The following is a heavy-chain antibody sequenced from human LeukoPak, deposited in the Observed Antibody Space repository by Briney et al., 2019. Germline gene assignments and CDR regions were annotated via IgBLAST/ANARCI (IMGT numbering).Heavy chain of an antibody. V-gene: IGHV3-21*01. CDR2: ISSSSSYI. Sequence: GGSLRPSCAASGFTFSSYSMNWVRQAPGKGLEWVSSISSSSSYIYYADSVKGRFTISRDNAKNSLYLQMNSLRAEDTAVYYCARVVAARSLYYFDYWGQGTLVTVSS. J-gene: IGHJ4*02. D-gene: IGHD6-6*01. CDR3: ARVVAARSLYYFDY. CDR1: GFTFSSYS.